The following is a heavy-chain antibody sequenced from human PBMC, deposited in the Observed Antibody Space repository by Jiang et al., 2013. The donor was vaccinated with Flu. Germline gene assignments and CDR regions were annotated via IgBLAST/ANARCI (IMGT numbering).Heavy chain of an antibody. J-gene: IGHJ4*03. Sequence: QSGSELKTPGASVKVSCKASRYIFTDYPINWVRQAPGQGLEWLGWINTDTGNPTYARGFTGRFVFSLDTAVSTAFLQIYSLQAEDTAVYFCARARFCSAGSCYSDYWGQGTLVTVSS. CDR2: INTDTGNP. CDR1: RYIFTDYP. CDR3: ARARFCSAGSCYSDY. V-gene: IGHV7-4-1*01. D-gene: IGHD2-15*01.